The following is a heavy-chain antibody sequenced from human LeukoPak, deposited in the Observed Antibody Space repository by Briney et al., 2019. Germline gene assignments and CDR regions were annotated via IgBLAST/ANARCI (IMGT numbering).Heavy chain of an antibody. CDR1: GFPFSSYG. V-gene: IGHV3-33*01. D-gene: IGHD3-10*01. CDR2: IWYDGSNK. Sequence: GGSLRLSCAASGFPFSSYGMHWVRQAPGKGLEWVAVIWYDGSNKYYAYSVKGRFTISRDNSKNTLYLQMNSLRAEDTAVYYCARGIDYYGSGSYPLHFQDWGQGTLVTVSS. CDR3: ARGIDYYGSGSYPLHFQD. J-gene: IGHJ1*01.